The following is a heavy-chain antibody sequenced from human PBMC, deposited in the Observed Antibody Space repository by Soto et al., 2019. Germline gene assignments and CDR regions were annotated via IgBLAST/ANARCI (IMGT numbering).Heavy chain of an antibody. CDR2: ISGSGFKK. V-gene: IGHV3-23*01. CDR1: GFIFENYG. Sequence: GGSLRLSCAASGFIFENYGMSWVRQAPGKGLEWISSISGSGFKKYYADSVKGRFTISRDNSKSTVYLELNNLSAEDTAVYHCAKNQGVELVPLATVDWFDPWGQGSVVTASS. J-gene: IGHJ5*02. D-gene: IGHD1-26*01. CDR3: AKNQGVELVPLATVDWFDP.